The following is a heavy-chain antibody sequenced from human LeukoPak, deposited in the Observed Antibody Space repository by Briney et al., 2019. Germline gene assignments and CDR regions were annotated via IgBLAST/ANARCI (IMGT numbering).Heavy chain of an antibody. CDR1: GFTFSSYS. V-gene: IGHV3-21*01. D-gene: IGHD2-2*01. CDR3: ARDQGSSLYGMDV. CDR2: ISSSSSYI. J-gene: IGHJ6*02. Sequence: GRSLRLSCAASGFTFSSYSMNWVRQAPGKGLEWVSSISSSSSYIYYADSVKGRFTISRDNAKNSLYLQMNSLRAEDTAVYYCARDQGSSLYGMDVWGQGTTVTVSS.